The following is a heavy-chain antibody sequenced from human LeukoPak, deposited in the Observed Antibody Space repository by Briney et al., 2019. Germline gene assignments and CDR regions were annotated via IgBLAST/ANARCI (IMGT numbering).Heavy chain of an antibody. CDR1: GFTFSNYG. CDR3: ARDFWSGYYAGY. D-gene: IGHD3-3*01. J-gene: IGHJ4*02. CDR2: SRSDAKGE. V-gene: IGHV3-30*02. Sequence: PGGSLRLSCAAYGFTFSNYGMHWVRQAQGKGLEWVAFSRSDAKGEYYADSVKGRFTISRDNSKNTLYLQMNSLRPDDTALYYCARDFWSGYYAGYWGRGALVTVSS.